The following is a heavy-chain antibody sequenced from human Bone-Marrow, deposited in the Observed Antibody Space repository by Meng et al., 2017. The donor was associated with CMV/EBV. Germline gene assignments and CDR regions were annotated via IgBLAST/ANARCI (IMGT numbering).Heavy chain of an antibody. CDR3: ARGWYYYGMDV. V-gene: IGHV4-34*01. CDR2: INHSGST. J-gene: IGHJ6*02. CDR1: GGSFSGYY. Sequence: SETLSLTCAVYGGSFSGYYWSWIRQPPGKGLEWIGEINHSGSTNYNPSLKSRVTISVDTSKNQFSLKLSSVTAADTAVYYCARGWYYYGMDVWDQGTTVTVSS.